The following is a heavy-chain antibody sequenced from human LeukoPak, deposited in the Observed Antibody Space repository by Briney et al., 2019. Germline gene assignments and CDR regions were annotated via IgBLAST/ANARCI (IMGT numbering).Heavy chain of an antibody. J-gene: IGHJ6*03. V-gene: IGHV4-4*02. CDR1: GGSISSSNW. CDR2: IYHSGST. Sequence: PSETLSLTCAVSGGSISSSNWWRWVRPPPGKGLEWIGEIYHSGSTNYNPSLKSRVTISVDTSKNQFSLKLSSVTAADTAVYYCARGYCSGGSCYAYYYYYYMDVWGKGTTVTISS. CDR3: ARGYCSGGSCYAYYYYYYMDV. D-gene: IGHD2-15*01.